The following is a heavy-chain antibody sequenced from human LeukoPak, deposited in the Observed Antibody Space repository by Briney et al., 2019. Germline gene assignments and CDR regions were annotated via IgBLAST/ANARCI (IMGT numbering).Heavy chain of an antibody. CDR3: VRDKLGGAFDV. CDR1: GFTFSGYD. Sequence: GGSLRLSCAASGFTFSGYDMNWVCQAPGKGLEWVSFITRSSGTIYYADSVKGRFTVSRDNAESSLYLQMNSLRDEDTAVYSCVRDKLGGAFDVWGHGTMVTVSS. J-gene: IGHJ3*01. D-gene: IGHD1-7*01. V-gene: IGHV3-48*02. CDR2: ITRSSGTI.